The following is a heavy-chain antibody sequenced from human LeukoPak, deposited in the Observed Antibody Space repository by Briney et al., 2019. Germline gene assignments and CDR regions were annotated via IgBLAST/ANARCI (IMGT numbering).Heavy chain of an antibody. J-gene: IGHJ4*02. CDR3: AKGQYSSSSPFDY. Sequence: GRSLRLSCAASGFTFDDYAMHWVRQAPGKGLEWVSGISWNSGSIGYADSVKGRFTISRDNAKNSLYLQMNSLRAEDMALYYCAKGQYSSSSPFDYWGQGTLVTVSS. D-gene: IGHD6-6*01. CDR2: ISWNSGSI. CDR1: GFTFDDYA. V-gene: IGHV3-9*03.